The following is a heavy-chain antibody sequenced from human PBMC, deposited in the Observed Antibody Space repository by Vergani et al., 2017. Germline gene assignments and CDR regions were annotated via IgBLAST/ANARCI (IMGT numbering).Heavy chain of an antibody. V-gene: IGHV3-30*18. D-gene: IGHD2-2*01. Sequence: QVQLVESGGGVVQPGRSLRLYCAASGFTFSSYGMHWVRQAPGKGLEWVAVISYDGSNKYYADSVKGRFTISRDNSKNTLYLQMNSLRAEDTAVYYCAKSGHQSTSCYDYWGQGTLVTVSS. CDR3: AKSGHQSTSCYDY. CDR2: ISYDGSNK. CDR1: GFTFSSYG. J-gene: IGHJ4*02.